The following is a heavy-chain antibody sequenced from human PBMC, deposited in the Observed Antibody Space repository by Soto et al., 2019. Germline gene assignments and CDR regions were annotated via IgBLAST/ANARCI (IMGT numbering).Heavy chain of an antibody. D-gene: IGHD6-19*01. CDR3: ARQSGYNSGWSYFEY. CDR2: IYPGDSDT. V-gene: IGHV5-51*01. J-gene: IGHJ4*02. CDR1: GYSFTTYW. Sequence: GESLKISCKGSGYSFTTYWIAWVRQMSGKGLEWMGIIYPGDSDTRYSPSFQGQVTISADKSINTAYLQWSSLKASDTAVYYCARQSGYNSGWSYFEYWGQGAQVTVSS.